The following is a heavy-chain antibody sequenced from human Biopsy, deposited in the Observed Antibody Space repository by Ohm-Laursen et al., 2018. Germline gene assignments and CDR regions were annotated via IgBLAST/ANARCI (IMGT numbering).Heavy chain of an antibody. CDR3: ARDER. Sequence: GSLRLSCAASGFMFSASWMSWVRQAPGKGLEWVANINPDGSVKYFADSVKGRFTISRDNAENSMYLQMSSLTVDDTAVYYCARDERWGQGTLVTVFS. CDR2: INPDGSVK. J-gene: IGHJ4*02. CDR1: GFMFSASW. D-gene: IGHD5-24*01. V-gene: IGHV3-7*01.